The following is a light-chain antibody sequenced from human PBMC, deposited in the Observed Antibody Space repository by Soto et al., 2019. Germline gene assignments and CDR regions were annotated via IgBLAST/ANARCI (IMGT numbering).Light chain of an antibody. V-gene: IGKV4-1*01. J-gene: IGKJ3*01. CDR1: QNVLYSSNNKNY. CDR2: WAS. Sequence: DIVMTQSPDSLAVSLGERATINCKSSQNVLYSSNNKNYLAWYQQKPGQPPKLLIYWASTRESGVPDRFSGSGSGTDFTLTISSLQAEDVAVYYCQQYYSIPFTFGPGTKVDFK. CDR3: QQYYSIPFT.